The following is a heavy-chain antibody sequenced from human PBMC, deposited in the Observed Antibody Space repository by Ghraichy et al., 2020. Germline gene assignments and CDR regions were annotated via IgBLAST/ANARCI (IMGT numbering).Heavy chain of an antibody. D-gene: IGHD4-17*01. CDR3: AREVGTTVTRPYYYGMDV. CDR1: GYTFTSYY. CDR2: INPSGGST. V-gene: IGHV1-46*01. J-gene: IGHJ6*02. Sequence: ASVKVSCKASGYTFTSYYMHWVRQAPGQGLEWMGLINPSGGSTSYAQKFQGRVTMTRDTSTSTVYMELSSLRSEDTAVYYCAREVGTTVTRPYYYGMDVWGQGTTVTVSS.